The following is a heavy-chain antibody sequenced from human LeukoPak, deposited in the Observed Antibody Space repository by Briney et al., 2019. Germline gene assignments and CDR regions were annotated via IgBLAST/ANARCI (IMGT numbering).Heavy chain of an antibody. CDR3: ARGQVGATNIDY. J-gene: IGHJ4*02. CDR2: ISSSSSHI. Sequence: GGSLRLSCAASGFTFSSYSMNWVRQAPGKGLEWVSSISSSSSHIYYADSVKGRFTISRDNAKNSLYLQMNSLRAEDTAVYYCARGQVGATNIDYWGQGTLVTVSS. V-gene: IGHV3-21*01. CDR1: GFTFSSYS. D-gene: IGHD1-26*01.